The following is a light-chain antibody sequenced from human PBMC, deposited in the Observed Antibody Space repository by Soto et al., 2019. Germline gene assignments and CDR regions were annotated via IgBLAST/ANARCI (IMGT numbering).Light chain of an antibody. V-gene: IGLV2-14*01. CDR2: DVT. CDR1: SRVVGLYNY. J-gene: IGLJ1*01. CDR3: SSFTTSSTYV. Sequence: QSPPTPPPSVSGSPGQSIAISCTVTSRVVGLYNYVSWYQQHPDKVPKLIIYDVTNRPSGVSDRFSGSKSGNTASLTISGLQADDEADYYCSSFTTSSTYVFGTGTKVTVL.